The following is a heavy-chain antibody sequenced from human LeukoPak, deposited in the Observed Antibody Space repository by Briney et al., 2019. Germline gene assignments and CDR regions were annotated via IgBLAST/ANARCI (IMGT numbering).Heavy chain of an antibody. V-gene: IGHV1-8*03. CDR1: GYTFTDYD. J-gene: IGHJ3*01. CDR2: INPNSAST. Sequence: ASVKVSCKTSGYTFTDYDAHWVRQAHGQGLEWMGWINPNSASTNYAQRLQGRVTFTRDTSLSIAYMELSSLTSEDAAVYFCARGDFGETNTAFDVWGQGTLVAVSS. CDR3: ARGDFGETNTAFDV. D-gene: IGHD4-17*01.